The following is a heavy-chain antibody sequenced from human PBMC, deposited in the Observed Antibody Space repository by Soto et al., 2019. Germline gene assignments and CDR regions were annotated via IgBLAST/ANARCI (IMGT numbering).Heavy chain of an antibody. D-gene: IGHD1-20*01. CDR3: ARPYSWDHRSPGY. Sequence: GASVKVSCKASGYTFTGYYMHWVRQAPGQGLEWMGWINPNSGGTNYAQKFQGRVTMTRDTSISTAYMELSRLRSDDAAVYYCARPYSWDHRSPGYCSQGTLVTVSA. CDR1: GYTFTGYY. J-gene: IGHJ4*02. V-gene: IGHV1-2*02. CDR2: INPNSGGT.